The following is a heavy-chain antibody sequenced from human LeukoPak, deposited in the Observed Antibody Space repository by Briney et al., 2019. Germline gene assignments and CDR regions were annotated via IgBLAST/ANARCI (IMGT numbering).Heavy chain of an antibody. CDR2: ISYDGSNK. CDR3: AKGGSPASAAFDY. D-gene: IGHD3-16*01. CDR1: GFTFSSYA. Sequence: GGSLRLSCAASGFTFSSYAMHWVRQAPGKGLEWVAVISYDGSNKYYADSVKGRFTISRDNSKNTLYLQMNSLRAEDTALYYCAKGGSPASAAFDYWGQGTLVTVSS. J-gene: IGHJ4*02. V-gene: IGHV3-30-3*01.